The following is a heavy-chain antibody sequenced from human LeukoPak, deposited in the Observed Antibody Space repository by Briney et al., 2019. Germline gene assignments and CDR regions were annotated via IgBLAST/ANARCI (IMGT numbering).Heavy chain of an antibody. J-gene: IGHJ4*02. CDR2: IRYDGSNK. CDR1: GFTFSSYG. D-gene: IGHD2-15*01. CDR3: ARVGVERYCSGGSCYHLDY. Sequence: GGSLRLSCAASGFTFSSYGMHWVRQAPGKGLEWVAFIRYDGSNKYYADSVKGRFTISRDNSKNTLYLQMNSLRAEDTAVYYCARVGVERYCSGGSCYHLDYWGQGTLVTVSS. V-gene: IGHV3-30*02.